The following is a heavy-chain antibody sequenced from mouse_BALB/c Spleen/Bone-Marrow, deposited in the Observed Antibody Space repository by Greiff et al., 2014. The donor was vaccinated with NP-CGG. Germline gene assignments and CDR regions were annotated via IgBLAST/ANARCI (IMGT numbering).Heavy chain of an antibody. CDR2: ISSGSSTI. CDR3: ARGGNFAWFAY. D-gene: IGHD2-1*01. Sequence: EVQLVESGGGLVQPGGSLKLSCAASGFTFSSFGMHWVRQAPEKGLEWVAYISSGSSTIYYADTVKGRFTISRDNPKNTLFLQMTSLRSEDTAMYYCARGGNFAWFAYWGQGTLVTVSA. V-gene: IGHV5-17*02. CDR1: GFTFSSFG. J-gene: IGHJ3*01.